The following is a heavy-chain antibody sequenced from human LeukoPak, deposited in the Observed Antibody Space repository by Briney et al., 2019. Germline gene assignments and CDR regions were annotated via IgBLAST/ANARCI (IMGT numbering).Heavy chain of an antibody. D-gene: IGHD3-10*02. V-gene: IGHV1-46*03. CDR2: INPSGGST. CDR3: ARGSRVGVRGPFDP. Sequence: GASVKVSCKASGYTFTSYYMHWVRQAPGQGLEWMGIINPSGGSTSNAQTFQGRVTMTTDTSTSTVYMELSSLRAEDTAVYYCARGSRVGVRGPFDPWGQGTLVTVSS. CDR1: GYTFTSYY. J-gene: IGHJ5*02.